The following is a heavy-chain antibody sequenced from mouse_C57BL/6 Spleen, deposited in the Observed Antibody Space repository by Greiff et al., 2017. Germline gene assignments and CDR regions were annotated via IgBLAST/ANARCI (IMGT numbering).Heavy chain of an antibody. CDR3: ARGNWGNFDY. CDR1: GYAFSSSW. V-gene: IGHV1-82*01. Sequence: VQLKESGPELVKPGASVKISCKASGYAFSSSWMNWVKQRPGKGLEWIGRIYPGDGDTNYNGKFKGKATLTADKSSSTAYMQLSSLTSEDSAVYFCARGNWGNFDYWGQGTTLTVSS. D-gene: IGHD4-1*01. CDR2: IYPGDGDT. J-gene: IGHJ2*01.